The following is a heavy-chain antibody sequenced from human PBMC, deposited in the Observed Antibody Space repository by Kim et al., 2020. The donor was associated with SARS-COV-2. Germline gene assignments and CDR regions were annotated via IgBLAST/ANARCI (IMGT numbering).Heavy chain of an antibody. Sequence: ASVKVSCKASGYTFTSYYMHWVRQDPGQGLEWMGIINPSGGSTSYAQKFQGRVTMTRDTSTSTVYMELSSLRSEDTAVYYCAGDLRITIFGVVSPTYYFYGMDLWGQGTTVTVSS. J-gene: IGHJ6*02. V-gene: IGHV1-46*01. CDR2: INPSGGST. CDR1: GYTFTSYY. CDR3: AGDLRITIFGVVSPTYYFYGMDL. D-gene: IGHD3-3*01.